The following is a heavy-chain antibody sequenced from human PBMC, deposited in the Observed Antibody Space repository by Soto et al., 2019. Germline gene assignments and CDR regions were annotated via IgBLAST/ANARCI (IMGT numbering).Heavy chain of an antibody. D-gene: IGHD4-17*01. V-gene: IGHV4-30-4*01. CDR3: AGMTTVTDDAFDI. CDR1: GGSISSGDYY. CDR2: IYYSGST. J-gene: IGHJ3*02. Sequence: QVQLQESGPGLVKPSQTLSLTCTVSGGSISSGDYYWSWIRQPPGKGLEWIGYIYYSGSTYYNPSLKSRVTISVATSKNQFSLKLSSVTAADTAVYYCAGMTTVTDDAFDIWGQGTMVTVSS.